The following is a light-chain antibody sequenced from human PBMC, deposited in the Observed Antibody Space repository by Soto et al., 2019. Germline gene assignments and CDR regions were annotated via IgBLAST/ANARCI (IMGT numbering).Light chain of an antibody. Sequence: DIQMTQSPSSLSASVGHRVTITCRASESISRHLNWYQQKPGKAPKLLIYAASSLQNGVPSRFSGGGSGTDFSLTISNLQPEDFATYYCQQSYSTLSITCRRGTRPEIK. CDR3: QQSYSTLSIT. V-gene: IGKV1-39*01. CDR1: ESISRH. J-gene: IGKJ5*01. CDR2: AAS.